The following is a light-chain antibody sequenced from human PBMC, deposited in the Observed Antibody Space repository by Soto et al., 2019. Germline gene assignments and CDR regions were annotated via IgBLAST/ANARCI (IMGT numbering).Light chain of an antibody. CDR2: KTS. CDR1: QSLLDSDGDTY. J-gene: IGKJ2*01. CDR3: MQATQFPHT. V-gene: IGKV2-24*01. Sequence: DIVMTQTPLSSPVTLGQPASISCRSSQSLLDSDGDTYLSWLQQRPGQPPRLLIYKTSSRFSGVPDRFSGSWAGTDFTLKISRVEVEDVGVYYCMQATQFPHTFGQGTKLEI.